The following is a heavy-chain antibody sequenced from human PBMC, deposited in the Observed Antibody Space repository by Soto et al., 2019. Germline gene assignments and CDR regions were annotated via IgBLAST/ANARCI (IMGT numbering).Heavy chain of an antibody. CDR1: GLTFDDYA. V-gene: IGHV3-9*01. CDR2: ISWNSGSI. J-gene: IGHJ6*03. CDR3: AKDITGTYYYYMDV. Sequence: VQLVESGGGLVQPGRSLRLSCAASGLTFDDYAMHWVRQAPGKGLEWVSGISWNSGSIAYADSVKGRFTISRDNAKNSLYLQMNSLRAEDTALYYCAKDITGTYYYYMDVWGKGTTVTVSS. D-gene: IGHD1-20*01.